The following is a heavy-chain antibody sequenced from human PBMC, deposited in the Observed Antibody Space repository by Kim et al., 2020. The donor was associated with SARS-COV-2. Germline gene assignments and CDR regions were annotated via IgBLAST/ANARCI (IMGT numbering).Heavy chain of an antibody. Sequence: SVKVSCKASEDTFDSYIINWVRQAPGQGLEWMGRIIPVLDMANYAQEFQGRVTITADKSTNTAYIELTRLKNEDTAVYYCARAYCCGGDCYSFSYNWFDPWGQGTLITVSS. CDR3: ARAYCCGGDCYSFSYNWFDP. J-gene: IGHJ5*02. CDR1: EDTFDSYI. D-gene: IGHD2-21*02. CDR2: IIPVLDMA. V-gene: IGHV1-69*02.